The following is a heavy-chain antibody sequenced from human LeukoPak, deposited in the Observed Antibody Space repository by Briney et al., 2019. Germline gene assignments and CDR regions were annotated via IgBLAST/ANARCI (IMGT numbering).Heavy chain of an antibody. CDR2: ISGSGGIT. CDR3: ARKLSGYAPFDC. D-gene: IGHD5-12*01. Sequence: PGGSLRLSCAASGFTFSSYAMNWVRQAPGKGLEWVSTISGSGGITYYADSVKGRFTISRDNPRSTLYLQMSSLRAEDTAVYYCARKLSGYAPFDCWGQGTLVTVSS. V-gene: IGHV3-23*01. CDR1: GFTFSSYA. J-gene: IGHJ4*02.